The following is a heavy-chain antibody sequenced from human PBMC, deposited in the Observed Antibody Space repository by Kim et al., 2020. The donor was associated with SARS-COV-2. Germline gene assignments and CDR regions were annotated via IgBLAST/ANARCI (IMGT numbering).Heavy chain of an antibody. Sequence: GGSLRLSCTASGFTLNSHPMSWVRQAPGKGLEWVSAVRDSDSFYADSVKGRFTISRDTFKNMLYLQMNSLRAEDTAVYYCAKVTWRQVVGNCWGQGTLVTVSS. J-gene: IGHJ4*02. CDR3: AKVTWRQVVGNC. CDR1: GFTLNSHP. D-gene: IGHD2-15*01. CDR2: VRDSDS. V-gene: IGHV3-23*01.